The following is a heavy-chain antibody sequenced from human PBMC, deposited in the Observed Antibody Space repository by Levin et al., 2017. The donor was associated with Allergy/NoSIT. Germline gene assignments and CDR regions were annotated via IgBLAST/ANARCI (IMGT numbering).Heavy chain of an antibody. J-gene: IGHJ4*02. D-gene: IGHD2-21*02. Sequence: LSLTCEVSGFPFSSYAMHWVRQAPGKGLEWVALISYDGSEKYYADSVKGRFTVSRDNPKNTLFLQMNSLSAEDMATYYCARERAVVVTATGPFVFDYWGQGTLVTASS. CDR2: ISYDGSEK. CDR1: GFPFSSYA. CDR3: ARERAVVVTATGPFVFDY. V-gene: IGHV3-30-3*01.